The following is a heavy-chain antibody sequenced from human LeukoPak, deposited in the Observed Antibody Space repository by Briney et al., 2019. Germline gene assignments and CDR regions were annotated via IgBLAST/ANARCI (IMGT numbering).Heavy chain of an antibody. J-gene: IGHJ6*03. Sequence: ASVKVSCKASGYTFTSYDINWVRQATGQGLEWMGWMNPNSGNTGYAQKFQGRVTITRNTSISTAYMELSSLRSEDTAVYYCARAPTVAGTYYYYMDVWGKGTRSPSP. CDR2: MNPNSGNT. V-gene: IGHV1-8*03. D-gene: IGHD6-19*01. CDR3: ARAPTVAGTYYYYMDV. CDR1: GYTFTSYD.